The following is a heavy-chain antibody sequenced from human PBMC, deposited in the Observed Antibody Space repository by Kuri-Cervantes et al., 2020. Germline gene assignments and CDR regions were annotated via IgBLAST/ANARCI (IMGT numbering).Heavy chain of an antibody. D-gene: IGHD6-19*01. Sequence: GVLKISCAASGLSFSSHSMNWVRQAPGKGLEWVSSISSSGSYIYYADSVKGRFTISRDNAKNSLFLQMNSLRAEDTAVYYCARLSSGVDYWGQGTLVTVSS. CDR1: GLSFSSHS. CDR2: ISSSGSYI. CDR3: ARLSSGVDY. J-gene: IGHJ4*02. V-gene: IGHV3-21*01.